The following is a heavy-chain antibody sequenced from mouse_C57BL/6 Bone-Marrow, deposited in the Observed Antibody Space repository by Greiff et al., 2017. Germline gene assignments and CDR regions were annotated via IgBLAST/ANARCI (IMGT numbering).Heavy chain of an antibody. D-gene: IGHD2-3*01. CDR1: GYAFSSSW. Sequence: VQLQQSGPELVKPGASVKISCKASGYAFSSSWMNWVKQRPGKGLEWIGRIYPGDGDTNYNGKFKGKATLTADKSSSTAYMQLSSLTSEDSAVYFCARWLLLDYWGQGTTHTVAS. CDR3: ARWLLLDY. CDR2: IYPGDGDT. J-gene: IGHJ2*01. V-gene: IGHV1-82*01.